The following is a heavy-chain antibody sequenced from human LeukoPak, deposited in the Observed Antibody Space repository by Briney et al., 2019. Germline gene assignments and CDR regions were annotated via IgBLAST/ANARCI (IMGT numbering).Heavy chain of an antibody. J-gene: IGHJ3*02. D-gene: IGHD2-21*02. Sequence: ASVKVSCKAFGYTFAAFYIHWVRQAPGQGLEWMGWINPKSGATNYGQKFQGRVTMTRDTSITTAYMNMRGLRSDDTAVFYCAGWVRRDDFSDAFDIWGHGTTVTVSS. CDR1: GYTFAAFY. V-gene: IGHV1-2*02. CDR2: INPKSGAT. CDR3: AGWVRRDDFSDAFDI.